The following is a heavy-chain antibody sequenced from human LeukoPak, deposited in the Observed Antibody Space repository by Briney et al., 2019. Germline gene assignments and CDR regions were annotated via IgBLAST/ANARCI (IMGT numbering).Heavy chain of an antibody. V-gene: IGHV4-39*07. CDR2: IYYTGGT. CDR1: GGSVTSSSYY. J-gene: IGHJ4*02. Sequence: SETLSLTCSVSGGSVTSSSYYWAWIRQPPEKGLEWIGSIYYTGGTNYSPSLKSRVTISVDTSKNQFSLKLSSVTAADTAVYYCARDAYYGSGYFDYWGQGTLVTVSS. D-gene: IGHD3-10*01. CDR3: ARDAYYGSGYFDY.